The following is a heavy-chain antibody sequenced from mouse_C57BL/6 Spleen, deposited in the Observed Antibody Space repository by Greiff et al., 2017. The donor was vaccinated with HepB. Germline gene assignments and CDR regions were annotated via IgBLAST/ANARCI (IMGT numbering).Heavy chain of an antibody. J-gene: IGHJ3*01. D-gene: IGHD2-4*01. Sequence: VQLQQSGAELVRPGTSVKMSCKASGYTFTNYWIGWAKQRPGHGLEWIGDIYPGGGYTNYNEKFKGKATLTADKSSSTAYMQFSSLTSEDSAIYYCARGSDYDWFAYWGQGTLVTVSA. V-gene: IGHV1-63*01. CDR1: GYTFTNYW. CDR2: IYPGGGYT. CDR3: ARGSDYDWFAY.